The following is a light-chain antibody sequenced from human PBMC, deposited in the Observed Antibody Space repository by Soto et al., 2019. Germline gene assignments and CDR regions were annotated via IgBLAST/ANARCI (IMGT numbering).Light chain of an antibody. V-gene: IGLV2-14*03. CDR2: DVS. J-gene: IGLJ2*01. CDR1: SSDVGAYDY. Sequence: QSALTQPASVSGSPGQSITISCAGTSSDVGAYDYVSWYQQYPGKAPKLMIYDVSDRPSGVSNRFSGSKSGNTASLTSSGLQAEDEADYYCSSFTSTTTLVFGGGTKLTVL. CDR3: SSFTSTTTLV.